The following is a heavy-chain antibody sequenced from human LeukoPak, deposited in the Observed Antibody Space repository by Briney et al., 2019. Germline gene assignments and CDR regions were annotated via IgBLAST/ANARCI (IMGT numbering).Heavy chain of an antibody. D-gene: IGHD6-13*01. Sequence: ASVKVSCKASGYTFTSYAMHWVRQAPGQRLEWMGWTNAGNGNTKYSQKFQGRVTITRDTSTSTAYMELRSLRSDDTAVYYCARGTAAGVHFDYWGQGTLVTVSS. CDR2: TNAGNGNT. V-gene: IGHV1-3*01. CDR1: GYTFTSYA. CDR3: ARGTAAGVHFDY. J-gene: IGHJ4*02.